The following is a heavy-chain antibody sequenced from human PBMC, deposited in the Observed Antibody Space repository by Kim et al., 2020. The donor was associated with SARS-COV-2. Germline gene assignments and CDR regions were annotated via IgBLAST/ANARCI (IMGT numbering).Heavy chain of an antibody. J-gene: IGHJ4*02. Sequence: GGSLRLSCVASGFPLRNYVMTWVRQAPGKGLEWVSSISGDGESTYYADSVKDRFTISRDNSRNTLYLQMNSLRAEDTAIYDCAKDFRGRTILCYFDYWGQGTLVTVST. CDR1: GFPLRNYV. V-gene: IGHV3-23*01. CDR2: ISGDGEST. D-gene: IGHD3-9*01. CDR3: AKDFRGRTILCYFDY.